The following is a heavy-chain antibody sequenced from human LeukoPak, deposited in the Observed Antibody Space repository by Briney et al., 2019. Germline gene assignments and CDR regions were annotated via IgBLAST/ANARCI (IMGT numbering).Heavy chain of an antibody. Sequence: SETLSLTCTVSGGSISSSSYYWGWIRQPPGKGLEWIGSIYYSGSTYYNPSLKSRVTISVDTSKNQFSLKLSSVTAADTAVYYCARDSRPRKRVVVPAAATVYGMDVWGQGTTVTVSS. CDR1: GGSISSSSYY. D-gene: IGHD2-2*01. J-gene: IGHJ6*02. V-gene: IGHV4-39*07. CDR3: ARDSRPRKRVVVPAAATVYGMDV. CDR2: IYYSGST.